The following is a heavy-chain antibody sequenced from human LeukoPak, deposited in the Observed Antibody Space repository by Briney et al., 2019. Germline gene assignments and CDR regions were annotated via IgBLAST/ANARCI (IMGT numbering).Heavy chain of an antibody. V-gene: IGHV3-7*01. CDR1: GFTFSSYA. D-gene: IGHD2-2*01. Sequence: GGSLRLSCAASGFTFSSYAMSWVRQAPGKGLEWVANIKEDGSAQYYVGSVKGRFTISRDNAKNSLNLQMNSLRAEDTAVYYCATSSNAPGNHWGQGTLVTVSS. J-gene: IGHJ5*02. CDR3: ATSSNAPGNH. CDR2: IKEDGSAQ.